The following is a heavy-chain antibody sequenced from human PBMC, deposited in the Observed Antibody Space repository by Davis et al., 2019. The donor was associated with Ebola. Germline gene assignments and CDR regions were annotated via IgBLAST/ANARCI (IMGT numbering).Heavy chain of an antibody. CDR3: ARDYSSSYYYYMDV. CDR1: GFTVSSNY. J-gene: IGHJ6*03. V-gene: IGHV3-53*01. CDR2: IYSGGST. D-gene: IGHD6-6*01. Sequence: GESLKISCAASGFTVSSNYMSWVRQAPGKGLEWVSVIYSGGSTYYADSVKGRFTISRDNSKNTLYLQMNSLRAEDTAVYYCARDYSSSYYYYMDVWGKGTTVTVSS.